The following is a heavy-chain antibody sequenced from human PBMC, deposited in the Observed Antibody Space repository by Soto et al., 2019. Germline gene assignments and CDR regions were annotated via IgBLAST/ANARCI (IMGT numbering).Heavy chain of an antibody. Sequence: QVQLVESGGGVVQPGRSLRLSCAASGFTFSSYGMHWVRQAPGKGLEWVAVISYDGSNKYYADSVKGRFTISRDNSKNTLYLQMNSLRAEGTAVYYCAKIYCSSTSCSWFYYGMDVWGQGTTVTVSS. D-gene: IGHD2-2*01. CDR2: ISYDGSNK. V-gene: IGHV3-30*18. J-gene: IGHJ6*02. CDR1: GFTFSSYG. CDR3: AKIYCSSTSCSWFYYGMDV.